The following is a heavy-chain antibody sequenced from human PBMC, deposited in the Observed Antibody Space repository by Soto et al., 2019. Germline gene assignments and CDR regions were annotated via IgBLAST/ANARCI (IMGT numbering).Heavy chain of an antibody. CDR1: GFSLSTYA. Sequence: QMQLVESGGTLVQPGWSLTLSCAASGFSLSTYAIHWARQTPGKGLEWVAVISSDGTEKFYGNSVKGRFTISRDDSMNTVSLQMDSLRLDDTGLYYCARGPVHGSGTPDFWGQGTLVTVSS. V-gene: IGHV3-30*03. D-gene: IGHD3-10*01. CDR3: ARGPVHGSGTPDF. J-gene: IGHJ4*02. CDR2: ISSDGTEK.